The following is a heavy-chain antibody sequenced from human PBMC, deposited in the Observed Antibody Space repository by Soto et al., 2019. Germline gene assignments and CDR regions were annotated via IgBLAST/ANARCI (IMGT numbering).Heavy chain of an antibody. Sequence: QVQLVQSRAEVKKPGASVNVSCKASGYTFTDYYIYWLRQAPGHGLEWMGWINPNSGATNYAHNFQGRVTMTRDTSIRAAYMELSRLSSDDTAVHYCAKDQGGYMVSGMDVWGQGTTVTVSS. J-gene: IGHJ6*02. CDR1: GYTFTDYY. CDR2: INPNSGAT. D-gene: IGHD2-2*02. V-gene: IGHV1-2*02. CDR3: AKDQGGYMVSGMDV.